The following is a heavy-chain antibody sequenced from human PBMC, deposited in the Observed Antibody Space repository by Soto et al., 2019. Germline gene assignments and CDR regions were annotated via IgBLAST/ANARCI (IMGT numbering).Heavy chain of an antibody. CDR1: GGSFSGYY. V-gene: IGHV4-34*01. J-gene: IGHJ4*02. CDR3: ARVRGYSGYDYPIRRYYFDY. CDR2: INHSGST. Sequence: QVQLQQWGAGLLKPSETLSLTCAVYGGSFSGYYWSWIRQPPGKGLEWIGEINHSGSTNYNPSLKSRVTISVDTSKNQFSLKLSSVTAADTAVYYCARVRGYSGYDYPIRRYYFDYWGQGTLVTVSS. D-gene: IGHD5-12*01.